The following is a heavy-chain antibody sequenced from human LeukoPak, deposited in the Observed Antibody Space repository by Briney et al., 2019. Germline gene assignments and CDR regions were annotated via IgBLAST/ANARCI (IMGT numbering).Heavy chain of an antibody. D-gene: IGHD3-10*01. CDR1: RYIFTGYH. CDR3: AREGRWESGYKFGSGTSALDF. Sequence: ASVKVSCKASRYIFTGYHIHWVRQAPGEGLEWMGWVNPKSGDTNYAQNFRDRVTVTRDSSVSTVYMELNSLRSDDTALYYCAREGRWESGYKFGSGTSALDFWGQGTLVSVSS. V-gene: IGHV1-2*02. J-gene: IGHJ4*02. CDR2: VNPKSGDT.